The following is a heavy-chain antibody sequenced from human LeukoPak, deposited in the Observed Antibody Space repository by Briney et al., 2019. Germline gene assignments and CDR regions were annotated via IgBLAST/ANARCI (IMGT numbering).Heavy chain of an antibody. Sequence: PGGSLRLSCAASGFTVSDNYMSWVRQAPGKGLEWVSVIYSGGSTYYADSMKGRFTISRDSSKNTLYLQMNSLRAEDTAVYYCAGYCSTTTCYSSPNWFDPWGQGTLVTVSS. J-gene: IGHJ5*02. D-gene: IGHD2-2*01. CDR3: AGYCSTTTCYSSPNWFDP. CDR1: GFTVSDNY. V-gene: IGHV3-53*01. CDR2: IYSGGST.